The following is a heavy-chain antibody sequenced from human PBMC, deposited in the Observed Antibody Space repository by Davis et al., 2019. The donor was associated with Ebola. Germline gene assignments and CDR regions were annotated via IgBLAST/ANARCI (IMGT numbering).Heavy chain of an antibody. D-gene: IGHD4-23*01. CDR2: IKQDGSEQ. CDR3: VTCNEYGGNKFHDH. V-gene: IGHV3-7*01. CDR1: GFSFTRYW. J-gene: IGHJ4*02. Sequence: PGGSLRLSCAASGFSFTRYWMTWVRQAPGKGLEWVATIKQDGSEQHYVDSVKGRFTISRDNAKNSLYLQMNCLRDNDTAVYYCVTCNEYGGNKFHDHWGQGTQVSVSS.